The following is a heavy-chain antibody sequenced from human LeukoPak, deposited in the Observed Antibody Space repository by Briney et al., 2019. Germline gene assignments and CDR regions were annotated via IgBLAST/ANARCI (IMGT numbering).Heavy chain of an antibody. CDR2: ISSSGSTI. Sequence: GGSLRLSCAASGFTFSSYSMNWVRQAPGKGLEWVSYISSSGSTIYYADSVKGRFTISRDNAKNSLYLQMNSLRAEDTAVYYCARATYQWLPDYWGQGTLVTVSS. CDR3: ARATYQWLPDY. J-gene: IGHJ4*02. V-gene: IGHV3-48*04. CDR1: GFTFSSYS. D-gene: IGHD3-22*01.